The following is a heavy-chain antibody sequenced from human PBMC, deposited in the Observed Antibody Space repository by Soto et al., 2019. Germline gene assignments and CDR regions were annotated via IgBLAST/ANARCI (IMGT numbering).Heavy chain of an antibody. V-gene: IGHV4-59*01. Sequence: SETLSLTCTVSGGSISSYYWSWIRQPPGKGLEWIGYIYYSGSTNYNPSLKSRVTISVDTSKNQFSLKLSSVTAADTAVYYCASVGAVAGSNWFDPWGPGTLVTVFS. D-gene: IGHD6-19*01. CDR3: ASVGAVAGSNWFDP. CDR2: IYYSGST. J-gene: IGHJ5*02. CDR1: GGSISSYY.